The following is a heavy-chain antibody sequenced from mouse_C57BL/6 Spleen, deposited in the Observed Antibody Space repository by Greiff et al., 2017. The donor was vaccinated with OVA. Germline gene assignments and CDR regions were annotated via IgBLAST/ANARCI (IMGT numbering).Heavy chain of an antibody. CDR3: ARLTTVVARDAMDY. D-gene: IGHD1-1*01. CDR2: IYPGDGDT. J-gene: IGHJ4*01. CDR1: GYAFSSYW. V-gene: IGHV1-80*01. Sequence: QVQLQQSGAELVKPGASVKISCKASGYAFSSYWMNWVKQRPGKGLEWIGQIYPGDGDTNYNGKFKGKATLTADKSSSTAYMQLSSLTSEDSAVYFCARLTTVVARDAMDYWGQGTSVTVSS.